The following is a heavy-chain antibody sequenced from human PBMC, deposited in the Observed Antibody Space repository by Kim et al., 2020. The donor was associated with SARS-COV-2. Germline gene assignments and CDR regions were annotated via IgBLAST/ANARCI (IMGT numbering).Heavy chain of an antibody. CDR3: AKVPGHNWNDDSFYYYYGMDV. CDR2: ISGSGGST. CDR1: GFTFSSYA. V-gene: IGHV3-23*01. D-gene: IGHD1-1*01. Sequence: GGSLRLSCAASGFTFSSYAMSWVRQAPGKGLEWVSAISGSGGSTYYADSVKGRFTISRDNSKNTLYLQMNSLRAEDTAVYYCAKVPGHNWNDDSFYYYYGMDVWGQGTTVTVSS. J-gene: IGHJ6*02.